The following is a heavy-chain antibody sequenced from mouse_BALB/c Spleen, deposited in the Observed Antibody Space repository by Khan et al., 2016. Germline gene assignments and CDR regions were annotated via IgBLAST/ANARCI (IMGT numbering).Heavy chain of an antibody. Sequence: QIQLVQSGPELKKPGETVRISCKASGYTFTTAGIQWVQKMPGKGLKWIGWINTHSGVPKYAEDFKGRFAFSLEISVNTAYLQITNLKNEDTATXCWARGGAAYYRNDGGAIEYWGQGTLVTVSS. D-gene: IGHD2-14*01. CDR2: INTHSGVP. J-gene: IGHJ4*01. V-gene: IGHV9-4*02. CDR1: GYTFTTAG. CDR3: ARGGAAYYRNDGGAIEY.